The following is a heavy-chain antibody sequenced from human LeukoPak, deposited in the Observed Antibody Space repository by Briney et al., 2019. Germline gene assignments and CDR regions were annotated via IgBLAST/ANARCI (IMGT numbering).Heavy chain of an antibody. CDR2: ISGSGDTT. V-gene: IGHV3-23*01. J-gene: IGHJ4*02. D-gene: IGHD5-18*01. CDR3: AKRIQSAMATGY. CDR1: GFTFSSYA. Sequence: SGGSLRLSCAASGFTFSSYAMSWVRQAPGKGLEWVSTISGSGDTTYYADSVKGRFTISRDNSKNTLYLQMNSLRAEDTAVYYCAKRIQSAMATGYWGQGTLVTVSS.